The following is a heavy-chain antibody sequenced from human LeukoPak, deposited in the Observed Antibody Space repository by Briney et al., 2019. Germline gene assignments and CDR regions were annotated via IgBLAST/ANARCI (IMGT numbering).Heavy chain of an antibody. Sequence: PSETLSLTCTVSGGSISSSSYSWGWIRQPPGKGLEWIGSIYYSGSTYYNPSLKSRVTISVDTSKNQFSLKLSSVTAADTAVYYCARLKMVYAANADYWGQGTLVTVSS. CDR3: ARLKMVYAANADY. D-gene: IGHD2-8*01. V-gene: IGHV4-39*01. CDR2: IYYSGST. CDR1: GGSISSSSYS. J-gene: IGHJ4*02.